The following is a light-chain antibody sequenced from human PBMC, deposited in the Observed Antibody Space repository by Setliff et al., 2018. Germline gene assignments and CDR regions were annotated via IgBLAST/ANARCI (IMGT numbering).Light chain of an antibody. CDR1: TGTVTSGHY. J-gene: IGLJ2*01. CDR3: LLSYSGIVI. V-gene: IGLV7-46*01. CDR2: DTX. Sequence: QAVVTQEPSLTVSPGGTVTLTCGSSTGTVTSGHYPYWFQQKPGQAPKTLIYDTXXXXSXXPAXXXXXXXXXXXALXLSXAQPEDEADYYCLLSYSGIVIFGGGTQLTVL.